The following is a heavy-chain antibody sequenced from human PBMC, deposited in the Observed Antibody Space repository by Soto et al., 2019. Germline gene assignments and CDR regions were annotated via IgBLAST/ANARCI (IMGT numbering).Heavy chain of an antibody. V-gene: IGHV4-61*01. CDR1: GGSVSSRSHY. D-gene: IGHD2-21*02. CDR3: ARDFCGGDCSDDYYYYAMDV. Sequence: SETLSLTCTVSGGSVSSRSHYWSWVRQPPGKGLEWIGYIYYSGSTKYNPSLRSRVTISVDTSKNQFSLKVSSVTAADTAIYYCARDFCGGDCSDDYYYYAMDVWGQGTTVTVSS. J-gene: IGHJ6*02. CDR2: IYYSGST.